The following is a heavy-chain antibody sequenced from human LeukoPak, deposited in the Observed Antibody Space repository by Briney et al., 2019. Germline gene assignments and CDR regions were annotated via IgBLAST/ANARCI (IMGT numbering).Heavy chain of an antibody. CDR3: ARGGARQYYFDY. CDR2: IYYSGST. CDR1: GGSLSNYY. Sequence: PSETLSLTCTVSGGSLSNYYWSWIRQYPGQGLEWIGYIYYSGSTTYNSSLKSRVTISVDTSKNQFSLKLSSVTAADTAVYYCARGGARQYYFDYWGQGTLVTVSS. J-gene: IGHJ4*02. V-gene: IGHV4-59*01. D-gene: IGHD1-26*01.